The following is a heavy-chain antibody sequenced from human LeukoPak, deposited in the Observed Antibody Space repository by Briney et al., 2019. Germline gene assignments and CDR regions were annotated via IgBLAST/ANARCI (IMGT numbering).Heavy chain of an antibody. CDR3: ARSKTLDFDY. V-gene: IGHV4-59*08. CDR1: GGSISSYY. CDR2: IYYSGST. Sequence: PSETLSLTCTVSGGSISSYYWSWTRQPPGKGLEWIGYIYYSGSTNYNPSLKSRVTISVDTSKNQFSLKLSSVTAADTAVYYCARSKTLDFDYWGQGTLVTVSS. J-gene: IGHJ4*02.